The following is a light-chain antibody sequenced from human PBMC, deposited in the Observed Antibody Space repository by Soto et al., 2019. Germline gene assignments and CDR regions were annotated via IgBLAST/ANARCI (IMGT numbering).Light chain of an antibody. CDR3: HQRQSWPRT. CDR2: QTS. CDR1: QYINTR. V-gene: IGKV3-11*01. J-gene: IGKJ1*01. Sequence: EIVLTQSPATRSSFPGDRVTLSCRASQYINTRLAWYQHRPGQAPRLLIYQTSIRAAGIPARFSASGTGTDLTLTISDVQPEDFAVYYCHQRQSWPRTFGQGSKVDIK.